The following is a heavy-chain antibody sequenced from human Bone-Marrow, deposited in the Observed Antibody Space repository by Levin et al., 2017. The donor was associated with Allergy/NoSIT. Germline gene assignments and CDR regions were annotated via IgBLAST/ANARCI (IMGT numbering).Heavy chain of an antibody. Sequence: GESLKISCAASGFTFSSYGMHWVRQAPGKGLEWVAVIWYDGSNKYYADSVKGRFTISRDNSKNTLYLQMNSLRAEDTAVYYCARDKGYSSSWYGPYDYWGQGTLVTVSS. CDR3: ARDKGYSSSWYGPYDY. CDR2: IWYDGSNK. CDR1: GFTFSSYG. D-gene: IGHD6-13*01. V-gene: IGHV3-33*01. J-gene: IGHJ4*02.